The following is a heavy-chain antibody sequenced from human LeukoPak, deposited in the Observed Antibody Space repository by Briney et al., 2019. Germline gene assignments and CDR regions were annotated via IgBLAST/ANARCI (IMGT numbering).Heavy chain of an antibody. Sequence: PSETLSLTCAVSGYSISSSYYWGWIRQPPGKGLEWIGSIYPSGSTYYNPSLKSRVTISVDTSKNQFSLRLSSVTAADTAVYYCARGVAVAANWFDPWGQGTLVTVSS. J-gene: IGHJ5*02. CDR2: IYPSGST. D-gene: IGHD6-19*01. CDR1: GYSISSSYY. CDR3: ARGVAVAANWFDP. V-gene: IGHV4-38-2*01.